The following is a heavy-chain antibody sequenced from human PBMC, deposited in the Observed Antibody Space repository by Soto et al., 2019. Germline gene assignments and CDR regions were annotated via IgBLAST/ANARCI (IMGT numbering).Heavy chain of an antibody. CDR1: GFTFSSDA. CDR2: ISGSGVST. Sequence: PGGSLRLSCAASGFTFSSDAMSWVRQAPGKGLEWVSAISGSGVSTHYADCVKGRCTISRDNSKNTLYLQMNSPIADDTAVYYCAKAYSYDSPGNKRFGYGDQGTLVTGSS. D-gene: IGHD3-22*01. CDR3: AKAYSYDSPGNKRFGY. V-gene: IGHV3-23*01. J-gene: IGHJ4*02.